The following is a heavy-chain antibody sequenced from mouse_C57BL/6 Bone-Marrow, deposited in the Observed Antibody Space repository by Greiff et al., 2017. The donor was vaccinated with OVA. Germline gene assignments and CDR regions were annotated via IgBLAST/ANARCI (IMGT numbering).Heavy chain of an antibody. J-gene: IGHJ4*01. V-gene: IGHV5-15*01. Sequence: EVQGVESGGGLVQPGGSLKLSCAASGFTFSDYGMAWVRQAPRKGPEWVAFISNLAYSIYYADTVTGRFTISRENAKNTLYLEMSSLRSEDTAMYYCARRSYYGNYNAMDYWGQGTSVTVSS. CDR1: GFTFSDYG. D-gene: IGHD2-1*01. CDR3: ARRSYYGNYNAMDY. CDR2: ISNLAYSI.